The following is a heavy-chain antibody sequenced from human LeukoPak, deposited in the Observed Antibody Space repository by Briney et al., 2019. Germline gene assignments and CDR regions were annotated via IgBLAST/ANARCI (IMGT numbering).Heavy chain of an antibody. CDR1: GFTFSSYA. CDR2: ISGSGENT. J-gene: IGHJ4*02. CDR3: ARSLETAMALFDY. D-gene: IGHD5-18*01. Sequence: GGSLRLSCEASGFTFSSYAMSWVRQAPGKGLEWVSGISGSGENTYYADSVKGRFTISRDNSKNTLFMQMNSLRAEDTAVYYCARSLETAMALFDYWGQGTLVTVSS. V-gene: IGHV3-23*01.